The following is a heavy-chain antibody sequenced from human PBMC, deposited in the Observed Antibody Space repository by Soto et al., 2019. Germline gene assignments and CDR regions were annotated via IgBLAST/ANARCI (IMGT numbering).Heavy chain of an antibody. CDR2: IYYDGNT. CDR1: GGSINDSY. D-gene: IGHD1-1*01. J-gene: IGHJ4*02. V-gene: IGHV4-59*01. CDR3: AKDRRTWIY. Sequence: SETLSLTCTVSGGSINDSYWTWVRQPPGKGPEWIGYIYYDGNTNYNPSLRSRVSITVDTSKNQFSLKLKSVTAADTAVYYCAKDRRTWIYWGQGTLVTVSS.